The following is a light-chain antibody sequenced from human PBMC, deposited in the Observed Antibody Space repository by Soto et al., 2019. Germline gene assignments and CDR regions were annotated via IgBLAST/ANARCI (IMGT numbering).Light chain of an antibody. CDR1: SSDFGNYNL. J-gene: IGLJ1*01. CDR2: EVN. CDR3: SSYTAGITSYV. Sequence: QSVLTQPASVSGSPGQSITISCTGTSSDFGNYNLVSWYQQHPGKVPKLILFEVNKRPSGVSGRFSGSKSGNTASLTISGLQAEDEADYYCSSYTAGITSYVFGTGTKVTVL. V-gene: IGLV2-23*02.